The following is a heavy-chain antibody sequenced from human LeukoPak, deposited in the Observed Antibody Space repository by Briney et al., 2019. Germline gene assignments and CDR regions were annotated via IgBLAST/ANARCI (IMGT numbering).Heavy chain of an antibody. J-gene: IGHJ4*02. CDR3: VKDKGGYYYGSGSYYTD. V-gene: IGHV3-64D*06. CDR1: EFTFMNYA. D-gene: IGHD3-10*01. Sequence: PGGSLRLSCSASEFTFMNYAMHWVRQAPGKGLEYVSSISSNGGSTYYADSVKGRFTITRDNSKNTLYLQMSTLRPEDTAAYYCVKDKGGYYYGSGSYYTDWGQGTLVTVSS. CDR2: ISSNGGST.